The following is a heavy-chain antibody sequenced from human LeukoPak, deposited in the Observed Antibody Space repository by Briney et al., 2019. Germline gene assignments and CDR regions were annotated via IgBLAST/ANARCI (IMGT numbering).Heavy chain of an antibody. CDR3: ARAFRYYDSSDYYYIYDY. CDR2: ISSTSTDT. CDR1: GFIFCVYY. Sequence: GGPLSLSCGASGFIFCVYYMLWMRQATEKAVVWGSCISSTSTDTNYAGSVKGRFTISRDNAKNSLYLQMNSLRAGDTAVYYCARAFRYYDSSDYYYIYDYWGQGTLVTVSS. D-gene: IGHD3-22*01. V-gene: IGHV3-11*06. J-gene: IGHJ4*02.